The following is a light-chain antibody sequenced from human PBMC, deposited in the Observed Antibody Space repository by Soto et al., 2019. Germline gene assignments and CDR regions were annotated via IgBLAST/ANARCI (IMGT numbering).Light chain of an antibody. CDR3: CSYAGSSTSVV. V-gene: IGLV2-23*01. Sequence: QSALTQPASVSGSPGQSITISCTGTSSDVGSYNLVSWYQQHPGKAPKLMIYEGSKRPSGVSNRFSGSKSGNTASLTISGLQAEDEADYYCCSYAGSSTSVVCGGGTKLTVL. J-gene: IGLJ2*01. CDR1: SSDVGSYNL. CDR2: EGS.